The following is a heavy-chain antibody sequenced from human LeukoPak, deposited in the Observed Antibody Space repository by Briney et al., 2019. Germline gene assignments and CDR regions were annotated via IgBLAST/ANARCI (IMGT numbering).Heavy chain of an antibody. CDR2: ISHDGNNK. CDR3: AKVRTSMVRGVITNWFDP. CDR1: GFTFSSYS. Sequence: PGGSLRLSCAASGFTFSSYSMNWVRQAPGKGLEWLAVISHDGNNKYYADSVKGRITISRDNSMNTLYLQMNSLRAEDTAVYYCAKVRTSMVRGVITNWFDPWGQGTLVTVSS. V-gene: IGHV3-30*18. D-gene: IGHD3-10*01. J-gene: IGHJ5*02.